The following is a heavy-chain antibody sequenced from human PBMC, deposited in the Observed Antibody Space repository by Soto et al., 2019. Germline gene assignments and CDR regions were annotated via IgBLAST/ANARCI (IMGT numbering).Heavy chain of an antibody. V-gene: IGHV1-69*06. CDR2: IIPIFGTT. J-gene: IGHJ5*02. D-gene: IGHD5-12*01. Sequence: SVKVSCKASGGTFGSDAITWVRQAPGQGLEWVGRIIPIFGTTNYAHNLQGRVTISADKSTLTSYMELHSLTSDDTDLFYCARDRTDSGYYTNWIDPCGHRIHVPVS. CDR3: ARDRTDSGYYTNWIDP. CDR1: GGTFGSDA.